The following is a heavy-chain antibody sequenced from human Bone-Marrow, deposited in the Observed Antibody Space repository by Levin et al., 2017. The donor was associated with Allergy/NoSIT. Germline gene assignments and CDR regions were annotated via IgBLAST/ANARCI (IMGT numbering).Heavy chain of an antibody. CDR2: IYPGDSDT. CDR1: GYSFTSYW. CDR3: ARAHYGDYDRFQPGSDPYYFDY. J-gene: IGHJ4*02. Sequence: GESLKISCKGSGYSFTSYWIGWVRQMPGKGLEWMGIIYPGDSDTRYSPSFQGQVTISADKSISTAYLQWSSLKASDTAMYYCARAHYGDYDRFQPGSDPYYFDYWGQGTLVTVSS. D-gene: IGHD4-17*01. V-gene: IGHV5-51*01.